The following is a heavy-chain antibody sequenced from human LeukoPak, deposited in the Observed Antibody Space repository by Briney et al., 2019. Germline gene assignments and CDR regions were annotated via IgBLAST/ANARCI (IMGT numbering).Heavy chain of an antibody. Sequence: ASVKVSCKASGYTFTSYYMHWVRQATGQGLEWMGWMNPNSGNTGYAQKFQGGVTMTRNTSISTAYMELSSLRSEDTAVYYCARVNRPYYYYGMDVWGQGTTVTVSS. D-gene: IGHD2/OR15-2a*01. CDR1: GYTFTSYY. CDR2: MNPNSGNT. CDR3: ARVNRPYYYYGMDV. V-gene: IGHV1-8*02. J-gene: IGHJ6*02.